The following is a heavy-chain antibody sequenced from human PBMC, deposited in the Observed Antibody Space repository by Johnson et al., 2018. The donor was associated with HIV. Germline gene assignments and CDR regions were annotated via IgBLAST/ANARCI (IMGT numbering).Heavy chain of an antibody. CDR3: TTEDSSGYNSLGAFDI. J-gene: IGHJ3*02. CDR1: GFTFPNAW. Sequence: VHLVESGGGLVKPGGSLRLSCAASGFTFPNAWMHWVRQAPGEGLAWVGRIKSKTDGETIDYAAPVKGRFTISRDDSKNTLYLQLNSLKTEDTAVYYCTTEDSSGYNSLGAFDIWGPGTMVTVSS. CDR2: IKSKTDGETI. D-gene: IGHD3-22*01. V-gene: IGHV3-15*01.